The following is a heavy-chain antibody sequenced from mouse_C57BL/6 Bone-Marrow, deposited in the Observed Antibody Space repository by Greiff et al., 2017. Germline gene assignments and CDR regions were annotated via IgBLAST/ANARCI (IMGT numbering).Heavy chain of an antibody. D-gene: IGHD1-1*01. Sequence: VQLQQSGAELVKPEASVKLSCTASGFNIKDYYIHWVKQRTEQGLEWIGRIDPEDGETKYAPKFQDKATITADTSSNTAYLQLSSLTSEDTAVYYCTRSLIYYGTNYWGQGTTLTVSS. J-gene: IGHJ2*01. CDR2: IDPEDGET. CDR3: TRSLIYYGTNY. CDR1: GFNIKDYY. V-gene: IGHV14-2*01.